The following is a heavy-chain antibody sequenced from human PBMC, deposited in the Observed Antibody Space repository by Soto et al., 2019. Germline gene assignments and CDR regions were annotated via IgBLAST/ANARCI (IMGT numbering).Heavy chain of an antibody. V-gene: IGHV1-69*02. CDR2: VLPFLDIT. D-gene: IGHD6-13*01. Sequence: QVQLVQSGSEVKKPGSSVRVSCKTSGDTFSIYTISWVRQAPGQGLEWMGRVLPFLDITSYSQRFQGRVTITADRSTTTAYMELTSLRSEDTAVYYCVRDRDNSNWPNFDSWGQGTLVTVSS. CDR1: GDTFSIYT. J-gene: IGHJ4*02. CDR3: VRDRDNSNWPNFDS.